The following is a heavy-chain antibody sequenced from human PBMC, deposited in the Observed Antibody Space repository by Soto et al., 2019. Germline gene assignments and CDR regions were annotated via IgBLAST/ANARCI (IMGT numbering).Heavy chain of an antibody. CDR3: ARVYYDILTGYPDLLMLD. Sequence: GASVKVSCKASGYTFTSYGISWVRQAPGQGLEWMGWISAYNGNTNYAQKLRGRVTMTTDTSTSTAYMELRSLRSDDTAVYYCARVYYDILTGYPDLLMLDWGQGTLVTSPQ. CDR1: GYTFTSYG. V-gene: IGHV1-18*01. CDR2: ISAYNGNT. J-gene: IGHJ4*02. D-gene: IGHD3-9*01.